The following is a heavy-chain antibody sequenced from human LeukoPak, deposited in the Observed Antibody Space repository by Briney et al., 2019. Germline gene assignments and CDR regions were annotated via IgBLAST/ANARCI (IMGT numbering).Heavy chain of an antibody. CDR2: INSDGSST. Sequence: PGGSLRLSCAASGFTFSSYWMHWVRQAPGKGLVWVSRINSDGSSTSYADSGKGRFTISRDNAKNTLYLQMNSLRAEDTAVYYCARDLWAVPAAILYNWFDPWGQGTLVTVSS. V-gene: IGHV3-74*01. D-gene: IGHD2-2*02. CDR1: GFTFSSYW. J-gene: IGHJ5*02. CDR3: ARDLWAVPAAILYNWFDP.